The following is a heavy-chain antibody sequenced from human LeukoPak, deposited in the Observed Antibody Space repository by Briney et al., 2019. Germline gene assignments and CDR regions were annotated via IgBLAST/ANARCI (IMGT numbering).Heavy chain of an antibody. CDR3: AAKSGAFDY. CDR2: FDREHCKA. CDR1: GYTLIDLS. J-gene: IGHJ4*02. Sequence: ASVKVSCKVSGYTLIDLSIHWVRQAPGKRLECVVDFDREHCKAMHAQRFQGRLTMTAVTSTDTAYMELSSLTSEETAMYDCAAKSGAFDYWGRGTLVSVSS. V-gene: IGHV1-24*01. D-gene: IGHD3-10*01.